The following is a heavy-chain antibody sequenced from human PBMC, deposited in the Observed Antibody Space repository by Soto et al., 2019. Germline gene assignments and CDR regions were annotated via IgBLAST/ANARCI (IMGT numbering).Heavy chain of an antibody. CDR2: IYHSGKT. Sequence: PSETLSLTCVVSGYSISSGYYWAWVRQPPGKELEWIGSIYHSGKTYYKPSLRSRVTVSVDTSKNQFSMKLISVTAADTAVYYCARDKSVTMIGGWFDPWGQGTLVTVSS. CDR1: GYSISSGYY. J-gene: IGHJ5*02. D-gene: IGHD3-22*01. CDR3: ARDKSVTMIGGWFDP. V-gene: IGHV4-38-2*02.